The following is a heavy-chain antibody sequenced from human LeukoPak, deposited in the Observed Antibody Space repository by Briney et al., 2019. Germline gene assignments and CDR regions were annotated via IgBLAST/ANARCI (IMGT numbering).Heavy chain of an antibody. J-gene: IGHJ3*02. CDR2: IYYSGST. CDR1: GGSISSSSYY. CDR3: ARGGGAATAANRDAFDI. V-gene: IGHV4-39*01. D-gene: IGHD2-2*01. Sequence: SETLSLTCTVSGGSISSSSYYWGWIRQPPGEGLEWIGSIYYSGSTYYNPSLKSRVTISVDTSKNQFSLKLSSVTAADTAVYYCARGGGAATAANRDAFDIWGQGTMVTVSS.